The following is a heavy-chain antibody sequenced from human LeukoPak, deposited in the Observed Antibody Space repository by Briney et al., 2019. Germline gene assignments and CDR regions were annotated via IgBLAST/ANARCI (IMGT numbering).Heavy chain of an antibody. D-gene: IGHD5-18*01. Sequence: KFQGRVTITRDTSASTAYMELSSLRSEDTAVYYCARGTWIQLWSSFGYWGQGTLVTVSS. CDR3: ARGTWIQLWSSFGY. J-gene: IGHJ4*02. V-gene: IGHV1-3*01.